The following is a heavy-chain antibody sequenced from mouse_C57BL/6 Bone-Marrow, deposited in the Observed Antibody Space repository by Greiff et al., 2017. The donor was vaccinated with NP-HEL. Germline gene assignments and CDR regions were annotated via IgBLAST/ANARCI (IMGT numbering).Heavy chain of an antibody. Sequence: EVQLQQSGPELVKPGASVKISCKASGYTFTDYYMNWVKQSHGKSLEWIGDINPNNGGTSYNQKFKGKATLTVDKSSSTAYMELRSLTSEDSAVYYCARSHLITTVVANFDYWGQGTLVTVSA. D-gene: IGHD1-1*01. CDR3: ARSHLITTVVANFDY. CDR2: INPNNGGT. J-gene: IGHJ3*01. CDR1: GYTFTDYY. V-gene: IGHV1-26*01.